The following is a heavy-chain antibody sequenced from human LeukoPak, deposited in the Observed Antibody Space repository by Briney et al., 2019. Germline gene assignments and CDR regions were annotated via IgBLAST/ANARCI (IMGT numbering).Heavy chain of an antibody. J-gene: IGHJ3*02. CDR2: ISSSGSTI. V-gene: IGHV3-11*04. CDR1: GFTFSDYY. D-gene: IGHD2-2*01. Sequence: GGSLRLSCAASGFTFSDYYMSWIRQAPGKGLEWVSYISSSGSTIYYADSVKGRFTISRDNAKNSLYLQMNSLRAEDTAVYYCARDRPYCSSTSCRDAFDIWGRGTMVTVSS. CDR3: ARDRPYCSSTSCRDAFDI.